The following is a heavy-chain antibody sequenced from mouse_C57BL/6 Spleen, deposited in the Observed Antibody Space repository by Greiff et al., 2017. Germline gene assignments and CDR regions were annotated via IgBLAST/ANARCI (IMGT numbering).Heavy chain of an antibody. CDR3: AREDYYGSSYDYAMDY. Sequence: VQLQQSGAELVKPGASVKISCKASGYAFSSYWMNWVKQRPGKGLEWIGQIYPGDGDTNSNGKFKGKATLTADKSSSTAYMQLSSLTSEDSAVYFWAREDYYGSSYDYAMDYWGQGTSVTVSS. CDR2: IYPGDGDT. J-gene: IGHJ4*01. CDR1: GYAFSSYW. D-gene: IGHD1-1*01. V-gene: IGHV1-80*01.